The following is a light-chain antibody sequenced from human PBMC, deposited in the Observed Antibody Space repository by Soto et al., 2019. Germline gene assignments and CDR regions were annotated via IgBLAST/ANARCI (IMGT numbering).Light chain of an antibody. CDR1: QSVGGY. Sequence: ERVMTQSPATLSLSPGERATLSCRASQSVGGYLAWYQQKPGQAPRLLIYDASARAPGIPDRFSGSGSGTEFTLTISSLQSEDSAVYYCQQYENWPQLTFGGGTKVEIK. V-gene: IGKV3-15*01. CDR2: DAS. CDR3: QQYENWPQLT. J-gene: IGKJ4*01.